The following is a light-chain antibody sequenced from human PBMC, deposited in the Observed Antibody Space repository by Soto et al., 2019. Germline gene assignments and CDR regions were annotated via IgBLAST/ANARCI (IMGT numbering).Light chain of an antibody. V-gene: IGLV2-8*01. J-gene: IGLJ1*01. CDR1: SSDVGAYNY. CDR3: SSYTSSSSLWV. Sequence: QSALTQPPSASGSPGQSVTISCTGTSSDVGAYNYVSWYQQHPGKAPKLMIYEVTKRPSGVPDRFSGSKSGNTASLTMSGLQAEDEADYYCSSYTSSSSLWVFGTGTKVTVL. CDR2: EVT.